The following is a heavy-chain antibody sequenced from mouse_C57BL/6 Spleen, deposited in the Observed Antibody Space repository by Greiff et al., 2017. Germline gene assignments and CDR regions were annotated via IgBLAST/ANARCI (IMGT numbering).Heavy chain of an antibody. V-gene: IGHV1-52*01. CDR1: GYTFTSYW. J-gene: IGHJ4*01. D-gene: IGHD1-1*01. CDR2: IDPSDSET. Sequence: QVQLQQPGAELVRPGSSVKLSCKASGYTFTSYWMHWVKQRPIQGLEWIGNIDPSDSETHYNQKFKDKATLTVDKSSSTAYMQLSSLTSEDSAVYYCARGGSKTRRGYAMDYWGQGTSVTVSS. CDR3: ARGGSKTRRGYAMDY.